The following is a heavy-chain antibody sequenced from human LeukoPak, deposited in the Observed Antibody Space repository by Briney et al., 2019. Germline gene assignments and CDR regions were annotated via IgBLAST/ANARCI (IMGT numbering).Heavy chain of an antibody. J-gene: IGHJ4*02. V-gene: IGHV3-30*18. CDR1: GFTFSDHG. CDR3: AKDKGPASYSTYYFDY. Sequence: GRSLRLSCAASGFTFSDHGMHWVRQAPGKGLEWVAAMAYDGSNKSYADSVKGRFTISRDNSKNTLYLQMNSLRTEDTAIYYCAKDKGPASYSTYYFDYWGQGTLVTVSS. D-gene: IGHD3-10*01. CDR2: MAYDGSNK.